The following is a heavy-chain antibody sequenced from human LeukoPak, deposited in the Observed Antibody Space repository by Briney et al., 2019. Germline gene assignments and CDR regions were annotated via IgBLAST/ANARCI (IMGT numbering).Heavy chain of an antibody. CDR2: IYYTGST. Sequence: PSETLSLTCPVSGGSVSSSRYYWGWLRQPPGKGLEWIGSIYYTGSTYCTQYLKSRVTISVDASKNQNSLKLSSVTAAETAVYFCARHKSFDYLTPIDSWGQGTVVTVSS. V-gene: IGHV4-39*01. CDR3: ARHKSFDYLTPIDS. CDR1: GGSVSSSRYY. J-gene: IGHJ4*02. D-gene: IGHD2/OR15-2a*01.